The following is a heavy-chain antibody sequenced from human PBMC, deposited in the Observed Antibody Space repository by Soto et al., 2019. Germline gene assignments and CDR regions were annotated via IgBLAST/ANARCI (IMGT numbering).Heavy chain of an antibody. V-gene: IGHV1-69*12. Sequence: QVQLVQSGAEVKKPGSSVKVSCTASGGTFNSFAFSWVRQAPGQGLEWMGGIIPIFGTANYAQKFQGRVTITAEESTGTTYPEVSSLRSEDTARYHCERDPCSSTTCYHDYWGQGTLVTVSS. J-gene: IGHJ4*02. D-gene: IGHD2-2*01. CDR2: IIPIFGTA. CDR3: ERDPCSSTTCYHDY. CDR1: GGTFNSFA.